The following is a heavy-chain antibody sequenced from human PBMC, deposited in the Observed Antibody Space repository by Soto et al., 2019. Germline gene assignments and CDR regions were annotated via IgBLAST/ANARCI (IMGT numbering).Heavy chain of an antibody. Sequence: PGGSLRLSCAASGFRFSIYSMNWVRQAPGKGLEWSAYITSDTKTIKYAESVKGRFTISRDNAKNSVYLQMNNLSDEDTAVYYCARSVEGHFDYWGQGTVVTVSS. V-gene: IGHV3-48*02. CDR1: GFRFSIYS. D-gene: IGHD6-19*01. CDR2: ITSDTKTI. CDR3: ARSVEGHFDY. J-gene: IGHJ4*02.